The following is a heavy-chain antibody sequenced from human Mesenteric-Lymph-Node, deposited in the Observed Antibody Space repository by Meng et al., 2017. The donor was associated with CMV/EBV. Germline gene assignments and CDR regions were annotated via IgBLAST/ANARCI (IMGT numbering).Heavy chain of an antibody. CDR3: ARGGRESDFDY. CDR1: GYTFSIYG. CDR2: ISAYSGYT. V-gene: IGHV1-18*01. Sequence: ASVKVSCKASGYTFSIYGITWVRQAPGQGLEWMGWISAYSGYTIYAQKVQGRVTLTTDTYTSTAYMEVRSLRSDDTAVYYCARGGRESDFDYWGQGTLVTVSS. J-gene: IGHJ4*02. D-gene: IGHD3-10*01.